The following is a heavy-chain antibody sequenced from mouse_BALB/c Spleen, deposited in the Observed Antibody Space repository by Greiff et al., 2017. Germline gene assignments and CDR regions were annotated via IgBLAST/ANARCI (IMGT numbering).Heavy chain of an antibody. D-gene: IGHD2-10*02. CDR2: INPSNGRT. Sequence: QVQLQQPGAELVKPGASVKLSCKASGYTFTSYWMHWVKQRPGQGLEWIGEINPSNGRTNYNEKFKSKATLTVDKSSSTAYMQLSSLTSEDSAVYYCARGAYGNCGYDAYWGQGTLVTVSA. V-gene: IGHV1S81*02. CDR3: ARGAYGNCGYDAY. J-gene: IGHJ3*01. CDR1: GYTFTSYW.